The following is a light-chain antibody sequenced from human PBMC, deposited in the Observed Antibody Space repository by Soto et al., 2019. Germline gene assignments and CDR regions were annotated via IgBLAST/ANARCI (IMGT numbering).Light chain of an antibody. V-gene: IGKV4-1*01. J-gene: IGKJ2*01. Sequence: DIVMTQSPDSLAVSLGERATINCKSSQSVLYSSSNRNYLAWYQQKTGQPPKLLIYWASTRESGVPDRFGGSGSGTDLTLTISSLQAEDVAGYYCQQYYTTTPTFGQGTKLEIK. CDR1: QSVLYSSSNRNY. CDR2: WAS. CDR3: QQYYTTTPT.